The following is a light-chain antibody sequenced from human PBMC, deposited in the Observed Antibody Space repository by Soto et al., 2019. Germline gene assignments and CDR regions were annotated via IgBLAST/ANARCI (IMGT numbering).Light chain of an antibody. Sequence: QSALTQPASVSGSPGQSITIPCTGTNSDVGGYNYVSWYQHHPGKAPKLMIYEVFNRPSGVSSRFSGSKSGSTASLTISGLQAEDEADYYCSSYTTTNPLYVFGTGTKHTVL. CDR3: SSYTTTNPLYV. CDR2: EVF. CDR1: NSDVGGYNY. V-gene: IGLV2-14*01. J-gene: IGLJ1*01.